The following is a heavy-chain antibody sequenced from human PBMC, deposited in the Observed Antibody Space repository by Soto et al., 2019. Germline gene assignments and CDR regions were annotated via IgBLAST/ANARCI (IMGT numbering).Heavy chain of an antibody. J-gene: IGHJ4*02. D-gene: IGHD2-15*01. V-gene: IGHV3-30*18. Sequence: GGSLRLSCAASGVTFSSYGMHWVRQAPGKGLEWVAVISYDGSNKYYADSVKGRFTISRDNSKNTLYLQMNSLRAEDTAVYYCAKAALGYCSGGSCYFDYWGQGTLVTVSS. CDR3: AKAALGYCSGGSCYFDY. CDR2: ISYDGSNK. CDR1: GVTFSSYG.